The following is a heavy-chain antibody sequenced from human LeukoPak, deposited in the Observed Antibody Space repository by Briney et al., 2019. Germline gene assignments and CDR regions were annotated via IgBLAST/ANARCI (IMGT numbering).Heavy chain of an antibody. CDR1: GFTFSHFV. CDR3: AKDRGHSDTAPYYFDY. Sequence: GGSLRLSCAASGFTFSHFVMHWVRQAPGKGLDWVAVISRDGGSEYYADSVKGRFTISRDNSENTLFLQMNSLRAEDTAVYYCAKDRGHSDTAPYYFDYWGQGTLVTVSS. D-gene: IGHD5-18*01. V-gene: IGHV3-30*18. CDR2: ISRDGGSE. J-gene: IGHJ4*02.